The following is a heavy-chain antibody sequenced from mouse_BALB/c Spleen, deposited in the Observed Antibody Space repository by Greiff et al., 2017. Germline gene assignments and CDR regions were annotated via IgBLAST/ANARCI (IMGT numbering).Heavy chain of an antibody. CDR1: GFTFSSFG. D-gene: IGHD1-1*01. CDR2: ISSGSSTI. J-gene: IGHJ2*01. Sequence: VQLQQSGGGLVQPGGSRKLSCAASGFTFSSFGMHWVRQAPEKGLEWVAYISSGSSTIYYADTVKGRFTISRDNPKNTLFLQMTSLRSEDTAMYYCARSDYYGSSYHFDYWGQGTTLTVSS. V-gene: IGHV5-17*02. CDR3: ARSDYYGSSYHFDY.